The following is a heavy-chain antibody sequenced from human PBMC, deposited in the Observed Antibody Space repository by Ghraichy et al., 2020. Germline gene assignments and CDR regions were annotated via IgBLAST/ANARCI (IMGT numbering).Heavy chain of an antibody. CDR3: ARAYSSSWYGNRAQYNWFDP. Sequence: ASVKVSCKASGYTFTSYGISWVRQAPGQGLEWMGWISAYNGNTNYAQKLQGRVTMTTDTSTSTAYMELRSLRSDDTAVYYCARAYSSSWYGNRAQYNWFDPWGQGTLVTVSS. CDR1: GYTFTSYG. D-gene: IGHD6-13*01. V-gene: IGHV1-18*01. CDR2: ISAYNGNT. J-gene: IGHJ5*02.